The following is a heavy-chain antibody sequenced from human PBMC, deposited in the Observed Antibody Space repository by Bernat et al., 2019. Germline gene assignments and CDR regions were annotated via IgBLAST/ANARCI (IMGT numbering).Heavy chain of an antibody. CDR2: IYYSGST. Sequence: QVQLQESGPGLVKPSGTLSLTCAVSGGSISSSSYYWGWIRQPPGKGLEWIGSIYYSGSTYYNPSLKSRVTISVDTSKNQFSLKLSSVTAADTAVYYCVRRIQLWLLVDYWGQGTLVTVSS. V-gene: IGHV4-39*01. J-gene: IGHJ4*02. CDR1: GGSISSSSYY. CDR3: VRRIQLWLLVDY. D-gene: IGHD5-18*01.